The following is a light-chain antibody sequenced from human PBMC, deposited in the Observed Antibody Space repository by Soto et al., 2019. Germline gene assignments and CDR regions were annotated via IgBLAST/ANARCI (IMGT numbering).Light chain of an antibody. CDR3: SSFTTNRFYV. J-gene: IGLJ1*01. CDR2: EVD. V-gene: IGLV2-8*01. Sequence: QSALTQPPSASGSPGQSVTISCTGTSSDVGGYNYVSWYQHHPGKAPKLIIYEVDERPSGVPDRFSGSKSGNTASLTVSGLQAEDEADYYCSSFTTNRFYVFGPGTKLTVL. CDR1: SSDVGGYNY.